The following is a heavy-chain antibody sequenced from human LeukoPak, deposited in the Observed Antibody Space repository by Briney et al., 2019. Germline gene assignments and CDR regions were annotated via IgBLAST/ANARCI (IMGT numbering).Heavy chain of an antibody. V-gene: IGHV1-69*04. Sequence: GASVKVSCKASGGTFSSYAISWVRQAPGQGLEWMGRIIPILGIANYAQKFQGRVTITADKSTSTAYMELSSLRSEDTAVYYCAGGGDGYNCDYWGQGTLVTVSS. CDR3: AGGGDGYNCDY. D-gene: IGHD5-24*01. CDR2: IIPILGIA. CDR1: GGTFSSYA. J-gene: IGHJ4*02.